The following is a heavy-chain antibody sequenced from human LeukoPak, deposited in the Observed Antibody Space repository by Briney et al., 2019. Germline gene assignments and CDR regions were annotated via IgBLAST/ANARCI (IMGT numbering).Heavy chain of an antibody. Sequence: PSETLSLTCTLSGGSISSHYWSWIRQPPGKGLEWIGYIYYSGGTNYNPSLKSRVTISVDTSKNQFSLKLSSVTAADTAVYYCARGLSAAGTVYMDVWGKGTTVTVSS. CDR3: ARGLSAAGTVYMDV. CDR2: IYYSGGT. V-gene: IGHV4-59*11. D-gene: IGHD6-13*01. CDR1: GGSISSHY. J-gene: IGHJ6*03.